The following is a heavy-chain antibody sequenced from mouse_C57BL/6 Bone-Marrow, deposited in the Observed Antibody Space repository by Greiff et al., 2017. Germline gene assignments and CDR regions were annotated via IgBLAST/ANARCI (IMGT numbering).Heavy chain of an antibody. D-gene: IGHD1-1*01. CDR2: IDPSDSYT. J-gene: IGHJ4*01. Sequence: VQLQQPGAELVMPGASVKLSCKASGYTFTSYWMHWVKQTPGQGLAWIGEIDPSDSYTNYNQKFKGKSTLTVDKSSSTAYMQLSSLTSEDAAVYYCAAIYYYGSSSYYYAMDYWGQGTSVTVSS. CDR1: GYTFTSYW. CDR3: AAIYYYGSSSYYYAMDY. V-gene: IGHV1-69*01.